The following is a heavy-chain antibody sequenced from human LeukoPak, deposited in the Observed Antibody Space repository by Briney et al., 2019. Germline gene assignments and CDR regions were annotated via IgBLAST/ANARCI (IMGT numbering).Heavy chain of an antibody. CDR1: GFTFSDYS. D-gene: IGHD2-2*01. Sequence: GGSLRLSCAASGFTFSDYSMNWVRQAPGKGLEWVSSISAGSNYIYYGDSVKGRFTISRDNAKNSLYLQMSSLRAEDTAVHYCARDASTRCYLCEVDYWGQGTPVTVSS. J-gene: IGHJ4*02. CDR3: ARDASTRCYLCEVDY. V-gene: IGHV3-21*01. CDR2: ISAGSNYI.